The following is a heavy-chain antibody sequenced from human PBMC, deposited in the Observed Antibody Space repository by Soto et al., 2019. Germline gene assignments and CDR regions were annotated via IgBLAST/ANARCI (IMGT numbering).Heavy chain of an antibody. CDR3: ARGRLPGYCSGGSCYPPQLEGPSLN. V-gene: IGHV4-59*01. Sequence: SETLSLTCTVPGGSISSYYWSWIRQPPGKGLEWIGYIYYSGSTNYNPSLKSRVTISVDTSKNQFSLKLSSVTAADPAVYYCARGRLPGYCSGGSCYPPQLEGPSLNWGQGTLVTVSS. D-gene: IGHD2-15*01. CDR1: GGSISSYY. J-gene: IGHJ4*02. CDR2: IYYSGST.